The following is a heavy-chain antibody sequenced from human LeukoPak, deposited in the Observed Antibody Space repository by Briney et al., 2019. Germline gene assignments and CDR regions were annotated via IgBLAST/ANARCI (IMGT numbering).Heavy chain of an antibody. CDR3: ARGDYHGSGRTYFDY. CDR1: GSTFDDYG. Sequence: GGSLRLSCAASGSTFDDYGMSWVRQVPGKGLEWVSGIHWNGGSTRYADSVKGQFIISRDNAKNSLYLQVNSLRAEDTALYYCARGDYHGSGRTYFDYWGQGTLVTVSS. CDR2: IHWNGGST. D-gene: IGHD3-10*01. J-gene: IGHJ4*02. V-gene: IGHV3-20*04.